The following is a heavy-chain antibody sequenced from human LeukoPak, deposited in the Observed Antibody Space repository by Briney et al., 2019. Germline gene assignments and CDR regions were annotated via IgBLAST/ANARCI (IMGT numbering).Heavy chain of an antibody. CDR3: ARDEGTSGYDLLDY. CDR1: GFTFSSYW. J-gene: IGHJ4*02. CDR2: INQDGGEK. V-gene: IGHV3-7*01. D-gene: IGHD5-12*01. Sequence: GGSLRLSCAASGFTFSSYWMNWVRQAPGKGLEGVATINQDGGEKYYVDSVKGRFTIYRDNAKDSLYLQMNSLRAEDTAVYYCARDEGTSGYDLLDYWGQGTLVTVSS.